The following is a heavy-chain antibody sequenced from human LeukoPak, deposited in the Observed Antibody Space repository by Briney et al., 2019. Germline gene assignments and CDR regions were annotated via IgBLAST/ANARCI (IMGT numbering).Heavy chain of an antibody. V-gene: IGHV4-59*01. CDR1: GGSISSYY. D-gene: IGHD3/OR15-3a*01. J-gene: IGHJ3*02. Sequence: PSETLSLPCTVSGGSISSYYWSWIRQPPGKGLEWIGYIYYSGSTNYNPSLKSRVTISVDTSKNQFSLKLSSVTAADTAVYYCARTLGRDRGAFDIWGQGTMVTVSS. CDR3: ARTLGRDRGAFDI. CDR2: IYYSGST.